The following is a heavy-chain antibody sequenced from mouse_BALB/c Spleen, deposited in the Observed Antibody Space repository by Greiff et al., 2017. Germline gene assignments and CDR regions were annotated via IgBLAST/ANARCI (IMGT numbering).Heavy chain of an antibody. J-gene: IGHJ3*01. V-gene: IGHV5-6*02. CDR1: GFTFSSYG. CDR3: ASPLITTVVPFAY. Sequence: EVKLEESGGDLVKPGGSLKLSCAASGFTFSSYGMSWVRQTPDKRLEWVATISSGGSYTYYPDSVKGRFTISRDNAKNTLYLQMSSLKSEDTAMYYCASPLITTVVPFAYWGQGTLVTVSA. D-gene: IGHD1-1*01. CDR2: ISSGGSYT.